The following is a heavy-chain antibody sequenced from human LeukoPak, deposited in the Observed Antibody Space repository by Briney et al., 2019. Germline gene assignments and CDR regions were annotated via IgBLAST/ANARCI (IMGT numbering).Heavy chain of an antibody. CDR1: GGSISSYY. CDR2: IYYSGST. D-gene: IGHD3-22*01. V-gene: IGHV4-59*08. J-gene: IGHJ6*02. CDR3: ARHRYDSSGSSEYYGMDV. Sequence: PLETLSLTCTVSGGSISSYYWSWIRQPPGKGLEWIGYIYYSGSTNYNPSLKSRVTISVDTSKNQFSLKLSSVTAADTAVYYCARHRYDSSGSSEYYGMDVWGQGTTVTVSS.